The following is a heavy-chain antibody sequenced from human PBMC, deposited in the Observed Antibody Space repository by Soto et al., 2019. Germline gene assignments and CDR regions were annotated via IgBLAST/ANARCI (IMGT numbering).Heavy chain of an antibody. J-gene: IGHJ6*02. CDR3: AREAGTTGNYFYVTDV. D-gene: IGHD1-7*01. CDR2: TNPSSGAT. CDR1: GYTFIGHY. Sequence: QVQLVQSGAEVKKPGASVKVSCKASGYTFIGHYLHWVRQAPGQGLEWLGWTNPSSGATNFAQKFQGRVTMTRDTSISTAYLELSRLRSDDTAVYFCAREAGTTGNYFYVTDVWGQGTTVTVSS. V-gene: IGHV1-2*02.